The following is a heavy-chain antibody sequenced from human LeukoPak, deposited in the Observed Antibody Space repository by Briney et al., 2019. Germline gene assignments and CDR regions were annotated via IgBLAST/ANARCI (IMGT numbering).Heavy chain of an antibody. CDR3: ARDRGSGWEAFDY. J-gene: IGHJ4*02. CDR2: INSDGSST. CDR1: GFTFSSSW. V-gene: IGHV3-74*03. D-gene: IGHD6-19*01. Sequence: GGSLRLSCAASGFTFSSSWVHWVRQAPGKGLVWVSGINSDGSSTKYADSVKGRFAISRDNGKNTLYLQMNSLGVEDTAVYYCARDRGSGWEAFDYWGQGTLVTVSS.